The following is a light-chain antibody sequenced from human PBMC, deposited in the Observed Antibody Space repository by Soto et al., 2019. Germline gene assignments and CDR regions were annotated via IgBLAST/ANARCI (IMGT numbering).Light chain of an antibody. J-gene: IGKJ1*01. CDR3: QQLDSYPRT. V-gene: IGKV3-15*01. CDR1: QSVSSN. Sequence: EIVMTQSPATLSVSPGEGATLSCRASQSVSSNLAWYQQKPGQAPRLLIYGASTRATGIPARFSGSGSGTEFTLTISSLQPEDFATYYCQQLDSYPRTFGQGTKVDIK. CDR2: GAS.